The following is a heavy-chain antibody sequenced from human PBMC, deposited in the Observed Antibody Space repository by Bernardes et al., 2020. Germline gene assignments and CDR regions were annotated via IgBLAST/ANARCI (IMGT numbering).Heavy chain of an antibody. V-gene: IGHV3-23*01. CDR2: ISESGDNT. J-gene: IGHJ4*03. CDR3: AKKGATTKDFDV. D-gene: IGHD1-26*01. Sequence: GALGPSCASSGFLFSSFPMTWVRQAPGKGLEWVAVISESGDNTYYADSVKGRFTIPRDNSKSTLYLQMNSLRAEDTAIYYCAKKGATTKDFDVWGQGTLVAVSS. CDR1: GFLFSSFP.